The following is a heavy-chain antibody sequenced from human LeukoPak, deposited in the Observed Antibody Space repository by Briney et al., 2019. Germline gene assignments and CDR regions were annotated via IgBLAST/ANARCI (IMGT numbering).Heavy chain of an antibody. CDR1: GFTFSRYW. CDR3: ARVVEDYMDV. CDR2: IKQDGSEK. Sequence: GGSLRLSCAASGFTFSRYWMTWVRQAPGKGLEWVANIKQDGSEKYYVDSVKGRFTISRDNAKNSLYLQMNSLRAEDTAVYYCARVVEDYMDVWGKGTTVTVSS. V-gene: IGHV3-7*04. J-gene: IGHJ6*03.